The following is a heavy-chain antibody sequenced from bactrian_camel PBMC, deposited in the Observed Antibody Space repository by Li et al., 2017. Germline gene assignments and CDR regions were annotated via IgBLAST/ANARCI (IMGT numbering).Heavy chain of an antibody. CDR2: IENRGGTT. CDR1: GKTVPSPA. V-gene: IGHV3-3*01. D-gene: IGHD6*01. CDR3: AADFRTVVAGCTFYDYTY. J-gene: IGHJ4*01. Sequence: HVQLVESGGGSVQAGGSLRLSCTASGKTVPSPAMGWMRQVPGANRETIAAIENRGGTTYYHASVKGRFTISQDNAKTTMSLHMNSLTPDDSAMYYCAADFRTVVAGCTFYDYTYWGRGTQVTVS.